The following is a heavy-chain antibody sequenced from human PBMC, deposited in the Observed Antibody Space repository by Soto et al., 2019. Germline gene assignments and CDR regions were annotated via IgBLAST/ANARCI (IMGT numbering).Heavy chain of an antibody. Sequence: QVQLVQSGAEVKKPGSSVKVSCKASGGTFSSYTISWVRQAPGQGLEWMGRIIPIFDVSNYAQNFQGRVTINADKSTRTAYTELSSLTPEDTAVYYCARTHSSSSPGSIDFWGQGTLVTVSS. V-gene: IGHV1-69*02. CDR2: IIPIFDVS. J-gene: IGHJ4*02. CDR3: ARTHSSSSPGSIDF. CDR1: GGTFSSYT. D-gene: IGHD6-6*01.